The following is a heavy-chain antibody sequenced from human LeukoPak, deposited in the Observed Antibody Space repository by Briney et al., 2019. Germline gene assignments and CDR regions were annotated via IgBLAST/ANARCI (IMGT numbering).Heavy chain of an antibody. CDR3: VKDRIPDGYYSVDY. J-gene: IGHJ4*02. CDR2: IIGNSKMI. D-gene: IGHD3-3*01. Sequence: GSLRLSCEASGFSFSIFAINCVRQAPGKGLEWVALIIGNSKMIEYADSVKGRFTISRDNSRNTVYLQMNSLRVEDTAVYYCVKDRIPDGYYSVDYWGQGTLVTVSS. V-gene: IGHV3-23*01. CDR1: GFSFSIFA.